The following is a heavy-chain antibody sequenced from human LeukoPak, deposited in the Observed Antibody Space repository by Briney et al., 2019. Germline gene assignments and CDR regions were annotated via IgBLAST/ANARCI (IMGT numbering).Heavy chain of an antibody. CDR3: ARDNGGFDY. V-gene: IGHV3-7*01. J-gene: IGHJ4*02. CDR2: IKQDGSEK. Sequence: GGSLRLSCAASGFTFRSYWMRWVRQAPGKGLEWVANIKQDGSEKNYVDSVKGRFTISRDNAKNSLYLQMNSLRAEDTAVYYCARDNGGFDYWGQGTLVTVSS. CDR1: GFTFRSYW. D-gene: IGHD3-10*01.